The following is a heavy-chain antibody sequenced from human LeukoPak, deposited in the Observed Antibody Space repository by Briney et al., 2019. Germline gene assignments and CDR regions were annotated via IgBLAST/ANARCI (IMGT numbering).Heavy chain of an antibody. J-gene: IGHJ5*02. CDR3: AKGPLWFGVRLPFDP. CDR2: IKQDGSEK. CDR1: GFTFSSYW. Sequence: GGSLRLSCAASGFTFSSYWMSWVRQAPGKGLEWVANIKQDGSEKYYVDSVKGRFTISRDNAKNSLYLQMNSLRAEDTAVYYCAKGPLWFGVRLPFDPWGQGTLVTVSS. V-gene: IGHV3-7*03. D-gene: IGHD3-10*01.